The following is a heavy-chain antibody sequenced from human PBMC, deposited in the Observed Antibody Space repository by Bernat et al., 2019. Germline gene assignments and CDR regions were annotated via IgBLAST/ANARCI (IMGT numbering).Heavy chain of an antibody. J-gene: IGHJ4*02. CDR3: ARVRNTYYPLDS. Sequence: EVQLVESGGGLVQPGGSLTLSCAASGFSFSSDWVHWVRQIPGQGLVWVSRMNSDGTTINYADSVKGRFTICRDNARKTLYLQMNSLRVEDTAVYYCARVRNTYYPLDSWGQGTLVTVSS. CDR1: GFSFSSDW. V-gene: IGHV3-74*01. D-gene: IGHD3-22*01. CDR2: MNSDGTTI.